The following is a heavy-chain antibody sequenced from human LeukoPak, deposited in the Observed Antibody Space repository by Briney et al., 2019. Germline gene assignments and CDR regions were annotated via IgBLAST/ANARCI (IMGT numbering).Heavy chain of an antibody. CDR1: RFTFDDYA. CDR3: AKAVGAFLGDAFDI. CDR2: ISWNSGTI. V-gene: IGHV3-9*01. D-gene: IGHD1-26*01. J-gene: IGHJ3*02. Sequence: PGGSLRLSCAASRFTFDDYAMHWVRQAPGKGLEWVSGISWNSGTIGYADSVKGRFTISRDNVKNSLYLQMNSLRAEDTALYYCAKAVGAFLGDAFDIWGQGTMVTVSS.